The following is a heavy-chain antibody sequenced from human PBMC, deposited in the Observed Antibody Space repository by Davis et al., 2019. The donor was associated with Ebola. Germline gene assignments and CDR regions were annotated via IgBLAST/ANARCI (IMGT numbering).Heavy chain of an antibody. CDR1: GFTFSSYA. J-gene: IGHJ3*01. D-gene: IGHD3-10*01. CDR2: ISGSGGST. V-gene: IGHV3-23*01. CDR3: ARESKVLLFAG. Sequence: GESLKISCAASGFTFSSYAMSWVRQAPGKGLEWVSAISGSGGSTYYADSVKGRFTISRDNSKNTLYLQMNSLRAEDTAVYYCARESKVLLFAGWGQGTMVTVSS.